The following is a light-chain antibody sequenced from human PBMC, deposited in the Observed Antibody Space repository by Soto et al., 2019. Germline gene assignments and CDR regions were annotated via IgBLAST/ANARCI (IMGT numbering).Light chain of an antibody. V-gene: IGLV2-14*01. CDR3: SSYTSSSTLYV. CDR2: DVS. CDR1: SSDVGGYNY. Sequence: QSVLTQPASVSGSPGQSITTSCTGTSSDVGGYNYVSWYQQHPGKAPKLMIYDVSSRPSGVSNRFSGSKSGNTASLTISGLQAEDEADYYCSSYTSSSTLYVFGTGTKVTVL. J-gene: IGLJ1*01.